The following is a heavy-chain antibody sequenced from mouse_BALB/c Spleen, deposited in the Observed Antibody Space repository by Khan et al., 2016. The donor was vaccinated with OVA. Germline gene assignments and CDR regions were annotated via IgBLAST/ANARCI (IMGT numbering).Heavy chain of an antibody. D-gene: IGHD1-1*01. CDR3: ARVYGGDFDY. CDR2: ISYSGNT. Sequence: EVQLVESGPGLVKPSQSLSLTCTVTGFSITSDYAWNWIRQFPGNKLEWMGYISYSGNTKYNPSLKSRISITRDTSKNQFFLQLNSVTIEDTATYYCARVYGGDFDYWCQGTTLTVSS. CDR1: GFSITSDYA. J-gene: IGHJ2*01. V-gene: IGHV3-2*02.